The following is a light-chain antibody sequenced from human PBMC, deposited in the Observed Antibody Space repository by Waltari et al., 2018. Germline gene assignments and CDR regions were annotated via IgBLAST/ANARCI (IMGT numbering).Light chain of an antibody. V-gene: IGLV1-44*01. CDR3: ASWDDSLNGVV. J-gene: IGLJ3*02. CDR2: SGN. Sequence: QSVLTQPPSVSAAPGQKVTISCSGSSSNIGNDYVSWYQQLPGTAPTLLIHSGNQRPSGVPDRLSGSKSGTSASLAISGLQSEDEADYYCASWDDSLNGVVFGGGTKLTVL. CDR1: SSNIGNDY.